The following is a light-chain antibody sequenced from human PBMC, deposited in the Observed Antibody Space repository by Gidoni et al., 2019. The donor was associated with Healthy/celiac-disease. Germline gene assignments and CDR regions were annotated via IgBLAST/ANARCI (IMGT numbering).Light chain of an antibody. CDR2: DAS. CDR1: QSVSSY. CDR3: QQSPVLT. Sequence: EIVLTQSPATLSLSPGERATLSCRASQSVSSYLAWYQQKPGQAPRLRIYDASNRATGIPARFSGSGSGTDFTLTISSLEPEDFAVYYCQQSPVLTFGGGTKVEIK. V-gene: IGKV3-11*01. J-gene: IGKJ4*01.